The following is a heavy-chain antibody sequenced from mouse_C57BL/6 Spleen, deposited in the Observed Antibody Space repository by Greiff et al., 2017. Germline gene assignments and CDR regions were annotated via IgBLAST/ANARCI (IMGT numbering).Heavy chain of an antibody. CDR2: INPSNGGT. J-gene: IGHJ2*01. CDR1: GYTFTSYW. CDR3: ARSELGRGYFDY. Sequence: QVQLQQPGTELVKPGASVKLSCKASGYTFTSYWMHWVKQRPGQGLEWIGNINPSNGGTNYNEKFKSKATLTVDKSSSTASMQRSSLTSEDSAVYDCARSELGRGYFDYWGQGTTLTVSS. V-gene: IGHV1-53*01. D-gene: IGHD4-1*01.